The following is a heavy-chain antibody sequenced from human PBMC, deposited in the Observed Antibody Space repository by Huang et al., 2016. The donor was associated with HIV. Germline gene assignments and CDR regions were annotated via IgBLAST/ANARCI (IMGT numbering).Heavy chain of an antibody. J-gene: IGHJ4*02. CDR2: IAYDGSNK. V-gene: IGHV3-30*18. D-gene: IGHD1-26*01. Sequence: VQLVESGGGVVQPGRSLRLACAASGFRFSTYGSHWVRQAAGKGVEWVAVIAYDGSNKYYAHSVKGRFTISRDTSENKVYLQMNSLRHEDTAVYYCAKDGADEEWDIDYWGQGTLVTVSS. CDR3: AKDGADEEWDIDY. CDR1: GFRFSTYG.